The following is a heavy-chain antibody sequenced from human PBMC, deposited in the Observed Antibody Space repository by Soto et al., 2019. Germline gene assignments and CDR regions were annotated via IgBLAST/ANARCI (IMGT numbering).Heavy chain of an antibody. D-gene: IGHD2-2*01. CDR3: ARLGSSFDP. CDR1: GGSITSGSYY. J-gene: IGHJ5*02. V-gene: IGHV4-39*01. CDR2: IYYSGNT. Sequence: SETLSLTCTVSGGSITSGSYYWGWIRQPPGKGLEWIGNIYYSGNTYYNPSLKSRVTISVDTSKNQFSLKLRSVTAADTAVYYCARLGSSFDPWGQGTLVTVS.